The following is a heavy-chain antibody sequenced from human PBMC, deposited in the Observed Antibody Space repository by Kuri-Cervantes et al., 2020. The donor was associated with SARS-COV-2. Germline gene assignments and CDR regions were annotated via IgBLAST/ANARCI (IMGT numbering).Heavy chain of an antibody. CDR3: ARYWNFLALSGDAFDI. D-gene: IGHD1-7*01. J-gene: IGHJ3*02. Sequence: ASVKVSCKASGYTFTSYDIHWVRQATGQGLEWMGWMNPNSGNTGYAQKFQGRVTITRNTSISTVYMELSSLRSEDTAVYYCARYWNFLALSGDAFDIWGQGTMVTVSS. V-gene: IGHV1-8*03. CDR1: GYTFTSYD. CDR2: MNPNSGNT.